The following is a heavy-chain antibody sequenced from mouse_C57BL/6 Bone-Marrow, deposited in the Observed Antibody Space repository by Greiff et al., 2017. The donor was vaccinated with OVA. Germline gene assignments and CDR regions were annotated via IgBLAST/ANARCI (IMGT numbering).Heavy chain of an antibody. D-gene: IGHD2-5*01. CDR2: INPNYGTT. CDR3: ARSYYSNYVGFAY. J-gene: IGHJ3*01. Sequence: EVKLQESGPELVKPGASVKISCKASGYSFTDYNMNWVKQSNGKSLEWIGVINPNYGTTSYNQKFKGKATLTVDQSSSTAYMQLNSLTSEDSAVYYCARSYYSNYVGFAYWGQGTLVTVSA. V-gene: IGHV1-39*01. CDR1: GYSFTDYN.